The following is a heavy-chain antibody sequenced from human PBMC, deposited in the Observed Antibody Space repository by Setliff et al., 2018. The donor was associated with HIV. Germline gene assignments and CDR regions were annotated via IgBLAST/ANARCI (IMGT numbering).Heavy chain of an antibody. CDR2: INYTGET. V-gene: IGHV4-34*01. D-gene: IGHD4-17*01. CDR1: GGSFPAYY. Sequence: PSETLSLTCAVYGGSFPAYYWHWVRQPPGKGLEWIGEINYTGETTYNPSLKSRVNMFIDTSKKQFSLNMASVTAADTAVYYCVRQHEDYAFGSWGQGTLVTVSS. CDR3: VRQHEDYAFGS. J-gene: IGHJ5*01.